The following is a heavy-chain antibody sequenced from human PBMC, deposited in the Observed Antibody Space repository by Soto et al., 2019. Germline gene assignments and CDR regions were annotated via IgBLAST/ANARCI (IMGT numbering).Heavy chain of an antibody. V-gene: IGHV4-4*02. CDR3: AREISTPYSSGWYQPGDAFDI. D-gene: IGHD6-19*01. J-gene: IGHJ3*02. CDR1: GGSISSSNW. Sequence: PSETLSLTCAVSGGSISSSNWWSWVRQPTGKGLEWIGEIYHSGSTNYHPSLESRVTISVDKTKNQFSLKRSSVTAADTAVYYCAREISTPYSSGWYQPGDAFDIWGQGTMVTVS. CDR2: IYHSGST.